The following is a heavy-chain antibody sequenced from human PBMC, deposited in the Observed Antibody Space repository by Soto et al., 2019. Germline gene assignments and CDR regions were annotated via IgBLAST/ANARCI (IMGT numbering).Heavy chain of an antibody. CDR1: GYTFTSYG. D-gene: IGHD1-26*01. J-gene: IGHJ5*02. Sequence: QVQLEQSGAEVKKPGASVKVSCKASGYTFTSYGISWVRQAPGQGLEWIRRISAYNGNTNYAQKLQGRVTMTTDTSTSTAYRELRSLRSDDTAVYYCARVVGALGHWFDPWGQGTLVTVSS. V-gene: IGHV1-18*01. CDR3: ARVVGALGHWFDP. CDR2: ISAYNGNT.